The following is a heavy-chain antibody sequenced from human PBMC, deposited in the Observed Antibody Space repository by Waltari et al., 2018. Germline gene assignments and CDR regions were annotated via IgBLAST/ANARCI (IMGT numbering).Heavy chain of an antibody. V-gene: IGHV1-2*06. J-gene: IGHJ4*02. D-gene: IGHD2-15*01. CDR2: ITPNSGDI. CDR1: GYTFTDYN. Sequence: QVQLVQSGTEVKKPGASVKVSCKASGYTFTDYNVHWMRQAPGQGLEWMGRITPNSGDIIYAQKFQGRVTMTRDTSIRTAYMERRSLTSDDTAVYYCARGFCSGGTCYGGGWGQGTLVTVSS. CDR3: ARGFCSGGTCYGGG.